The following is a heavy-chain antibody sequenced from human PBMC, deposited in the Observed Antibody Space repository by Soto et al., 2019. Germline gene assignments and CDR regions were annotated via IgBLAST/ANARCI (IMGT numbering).Heavy chain of an antibody. Sequence: GESLKISCEGSGFTFSAYWVAWVRQRPGKGLEWMGNIYPGDSDSKYSPSSEGQVTFSVDKLSSTAYLQWSSLQASDTAIYYCARLGKDGVWGGAFDMWGQGTLVTVSS. CDR3: ARLGKDGVWGGAFDM. CDR1: GFTFSAYW. D-gene: IGHD2-8*01. J-gene: IGHJ3*02. V-gene: IGHV5-51*01. CDR2: IYPGDSDS.